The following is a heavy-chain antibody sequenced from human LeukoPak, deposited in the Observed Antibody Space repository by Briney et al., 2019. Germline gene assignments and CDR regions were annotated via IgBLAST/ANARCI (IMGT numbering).Heavy chain of an antibody. V-gene: IGHV1-18*01. J-gene: IGHJ4*02. D-gene: IGHD3-9*01. CDR2: ISSYNGNT. Sequence: ASVKVSCKASGYAFTSYGISWVRQAPGQGLEWVGWISSYNGNTNYAQKLQGRVTMTTDTSASTAYMELRSLRSDDTAVYYCARYFDWSSRLNFDYWGQGTLVTVSS. CDR1: GYAFTSYG. CDR3: ARYFDWSSRLNFDY.